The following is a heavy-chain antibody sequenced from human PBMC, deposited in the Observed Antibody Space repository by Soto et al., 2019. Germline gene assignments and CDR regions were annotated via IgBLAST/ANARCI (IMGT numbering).Heavy chain of an antibody. CDR3: ARDEYNWKINWFDP. CDR1: GFTFSSYS. V-gene: IGHV3-48*02. Sequence: EVQLVESGGGLVQPGGSLRLSCAASGFTFSSYSMNWVRQAPGKGLEWVSYISSSSSTIYYAGSANCRCTISRDNAKTSRYRQLNSLRDEDTAVYYCARDEYNWKINWFDPWCQGTLVTVSS. J-gene: IGHJ5*02. D-gene: IGHD1-20*01. CDR2: ISSSSSTI.